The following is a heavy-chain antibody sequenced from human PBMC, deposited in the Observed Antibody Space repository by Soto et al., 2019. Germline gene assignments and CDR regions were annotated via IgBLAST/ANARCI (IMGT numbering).Heavy chain of an antibody. CDR1: GFTFSTYW. V-gene: IGHV3-7*01. CDR2: IKLDGSDK. J-gene: IGHJ3*02. D-gene: IGHD3-3*01. Sequence: GGSLRLSCAASGFTFSTYWMNWVRQAPGKGLEWVANIKLDGSDKYYVDSVKGRFTIPRDNAKNSLYLQMNSLRAEDTAVYYCARPWNSDYTTDAFDIWGQGTMVTVSS. CDR3: ARPWNSDYTTDAFDI.